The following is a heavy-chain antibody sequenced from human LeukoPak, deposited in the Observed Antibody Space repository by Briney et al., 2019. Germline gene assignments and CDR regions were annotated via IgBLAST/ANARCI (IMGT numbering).Heavy chain of an antibody. CDR2: ISAYNGNT. D-gene: IGHD2-21*02. J-gene: IGHJ6*03. V-gene: IGHV1-18*01. Sequence: ASVKVSCTASGYTFTSYGISWVRQAPGQGLEWMGWISAYNGNTNYAQKLQGGVTMSTDTSPSTAYMELRSLRSDDTAVYYCARDGHIVVVTARYYYMDVWGKGTTVTVSS. CDR3: ARDGHIVVVTARYYYMDV. CDR1: GYTFTSYG.